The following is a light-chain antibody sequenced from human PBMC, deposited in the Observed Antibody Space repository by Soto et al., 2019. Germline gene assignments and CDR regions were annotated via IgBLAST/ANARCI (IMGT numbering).Light chain of an antibody. Sequence: QSALTQPASVSGSPGQSITISCTVTDSDVGGYNYVSWYQQHPGKAPKLIIYEVSNRPSGVSTRFSGSKSGNTASLTISGLQAEDEADYYCSSYTTSSTPYVFGTGTKVTVL. CDR1: DSDVGGYNY. V-gene: IGLV2-14*01. CDR2: EVS. J-gene: IGLJ1*01. CDR3: SSYTTSSTPYV.